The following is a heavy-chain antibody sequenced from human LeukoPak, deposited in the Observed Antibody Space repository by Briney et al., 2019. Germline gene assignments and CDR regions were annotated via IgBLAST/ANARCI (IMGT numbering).Heavy chain of an antibody. V-gene: IGHV3-20*04. D-gene: IGHD2-2*01. Sequence: GGSLRHSCAASGFTFDDYGMSWVRQAPGKGLEWVSGINWNGGSTGYADSVKGRFTISRDNAKNSLYLQMNSLRAEDTALYYCARDTCSSTSCYPGFDYWGQGTLVTVSS. J-gene: IGHJ4*02. CDR2: INWNGGST. CDR1: GFTFDDYG. CDR3: ARDTCSSTSCYPGFDY.